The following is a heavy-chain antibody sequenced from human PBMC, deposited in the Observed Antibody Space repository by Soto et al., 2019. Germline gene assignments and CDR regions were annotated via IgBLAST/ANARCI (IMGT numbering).Heavy chain of an antibody. J-gene: IGHJ4*02. CDR1: GFTFSSYA. Sequence: PGGSLRLSCAASGFTFSSYAMSWVHQAPGKGLEWVSYITGSGSTIYYADSVKGRFTISRDNAKNSLYLQMNSLRVEDTGVYYCARDTSTDIGDFDYWGQGTLVTVCS. V-gene: IGHV3-48*03. D-gene: IGHD5-12*01. CDR2: ITGSGSTI. CDR3: ARDTSTDIGDFDY.